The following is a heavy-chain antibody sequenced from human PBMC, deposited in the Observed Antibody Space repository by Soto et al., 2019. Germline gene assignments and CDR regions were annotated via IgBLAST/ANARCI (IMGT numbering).Heavy chain of an antibody. CDR1: GFTFSSYG. CDR3: AKGPYYDFWSGREDYGMDV. V-gene: IGHV3-30*18. Sequence: GGSLRLSCAASGFTFSSYGMHWVRQAPGKGLEWVAVISYDGSNKYYADSVKGRFTISRDNSKNTLYLQMNSLRAEDTAVYYCAKGPYYDFWSGREDYGMDVWGQGTTVTVSS. CDR2: ISYDGSNK. D-gene: IGHD3-3*01. J-gene: IGHJ6*02.